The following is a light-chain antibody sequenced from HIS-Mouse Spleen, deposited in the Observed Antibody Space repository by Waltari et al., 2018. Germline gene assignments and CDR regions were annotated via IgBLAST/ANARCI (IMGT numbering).Light chain of an antibody. CDR1: KGISSW. Sequence: DIQMTQSPSTLSASVGDRVTITCQASKGISSWLAWYQQKPGKAPKLLIYKASSFGSGVPSRLSVSESWTEFALTISSLQPDDFTTYYCQQYNSYWTFGQGTKVEIK. J-gene: IGKJ1*01. CDR2: KAS. CDR3: QQYNSYWT. V-gene: IGKV1-5*03.